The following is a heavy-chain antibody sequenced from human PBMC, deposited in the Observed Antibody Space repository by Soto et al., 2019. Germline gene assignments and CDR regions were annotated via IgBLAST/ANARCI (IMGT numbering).Heavy chain of an antibody. D-gene: IGHD5-12*01. CDR2: VSASDFST. V-gene: IGHV3-23*01. Sequence: PGGSVRLSCEASGFTLSPYAMTWVRQAPGQGLEWVSTVSASDFSTYYADSVKGRFTISRDNAKNSLYLQMNSLRAEDTAVYYCARQPEVAFYYYYGMDVWGQGTTVTVSS. CDR1: GFTLSPYA. CDR3: ARQPEVAFYYYYGMDV. J-gene: IGHJ6*02.